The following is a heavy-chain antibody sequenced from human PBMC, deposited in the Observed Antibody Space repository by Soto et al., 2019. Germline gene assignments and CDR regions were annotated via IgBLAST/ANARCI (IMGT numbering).Heavy chain of an antibody. Sequence: DVQLVESGGGLVQPGGSLRLSCVGSGFTFSDHYMDWVRQAPGKGLEWIGRSRNKDNSYGTEYAGSVKGRFTLSRDDSRNSLYLQMSSLKIDDTALYYCTRIRVGLGRVFDYWGQGALVTVSA. CDR1: GFTFSDHY. D-gene: IGHD3-16*01. V-gene: IGHV3-72*01. CDR2: SRNKDNSYGT. J-gene: IGHJ4*02. CDR3: TRIRVGLGRVFDY.